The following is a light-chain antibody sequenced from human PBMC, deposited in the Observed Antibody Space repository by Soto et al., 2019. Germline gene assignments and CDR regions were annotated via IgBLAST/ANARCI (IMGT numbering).Light chain of an antibody. Sequence: DIQMTQSPSSVSASVGDRVSITCRASQGISNWLAWYQQKPGRAPKLLIYAASSLQSGVSSRFSGSGSGTDFTLTISSLQPEDFATYYCQQLNSYPPALTFGGGTKVDIK. CDR2: AAS. V-gene: IGKV1D-12*01. CDR3: QQLNSYPPALT. CDR1: QGISNW. J-gene: IGKJ4*01.